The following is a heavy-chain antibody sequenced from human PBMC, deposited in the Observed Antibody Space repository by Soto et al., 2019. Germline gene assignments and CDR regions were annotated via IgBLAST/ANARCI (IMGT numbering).Heavy chain of an antibody. CDR3: SRGDCSSTSCYIDWFDP. J-gene: IGHJ5*02. CDR1: GYTFTGYY. V-gene: IGHV1-2*04. CDR2: INPNSGGT. Sequence: ASVKVSCKASGYTFTGYYMHWVRQAPGQGLEWMGWINPNSGGTNYAQKFQGWVTMTRDTSISTAYMELSRLRSDDTAVYYCSRGDCSSTSCYIDWFDPWGQGTLDTVSS. D-gene: IGHD2-2*02.